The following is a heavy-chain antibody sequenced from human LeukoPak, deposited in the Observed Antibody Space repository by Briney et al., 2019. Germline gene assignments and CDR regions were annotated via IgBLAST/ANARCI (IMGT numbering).Heavy chain of an antibody. J-gene: IGHJ4*02. V-gene: IGHV3-9*01. Sequence: SGGSLRLSCAASGFTFDDYAMHWAREAPGKGLEWVSGISWNSGSIGYADSVKGRFTISRDNAKSSLYLQMNSLRAEDTALYYCAKDWGRGGYYGSGSHFDYWGQGTLVTVSS. CDR3: AKDWGRGGYYGSGSHFDY. D-gene: IGHD3-10*01. CDR1: GFTFDDYA. CDR2: ISWNSGSI.